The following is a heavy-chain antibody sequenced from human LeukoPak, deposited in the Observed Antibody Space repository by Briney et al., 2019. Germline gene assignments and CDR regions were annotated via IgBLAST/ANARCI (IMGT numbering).Heavy chain of an antibody. CDR2: INPSGGRT. J-gene: IGHJ6*03. D-gene: IGHD5-24*01. V-gene: IGHV1-46*01. CDR1: GYTFTSYY. CDR3: ARTGDGYNYYNYYYMDV. Sequence: EASVKVSCKASGYTFTSYYMHWVRQAPGQGLEWMGIINPSGGRTNYAQKFQGRVTMTRDMSTSTVYMELSSLRSEDTAVYFCARTGDGYNYYNYYYMDVWGTGTTVSVSS.